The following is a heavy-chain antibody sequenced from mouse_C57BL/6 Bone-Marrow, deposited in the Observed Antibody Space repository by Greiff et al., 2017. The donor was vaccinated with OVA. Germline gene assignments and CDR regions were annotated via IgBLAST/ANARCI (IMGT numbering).Heavy chain of an antibody. V-gene: IGHV1-5*01. CDR3: TRGVYGSSYVNWYVDV. J-gene: IGHJ1*03. D-gene: IGHD1-1*01. CDR2: IYPGNSDT. Sequence: EVQLQQSGTVLARPGASVKMSCKTSGYTFTSYWMHWVKQRPGQGLEWIGAIYPGNSDTSYNQKFKGKAKLTAVTSASTAYMELSSLTNEDSAVYYCTRGVYGSSYVNWYVDVWGTGTTVTVSS. CDR1: GYTFTSYW.